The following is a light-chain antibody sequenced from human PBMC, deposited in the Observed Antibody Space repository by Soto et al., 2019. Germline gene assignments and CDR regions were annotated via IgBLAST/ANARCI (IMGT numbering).Light chain of an antibody. CDR3: QQYNSYPWT. CDR2: KAS. CDR1: HSISSW. Sequence: DIKMTQSPSTLSASVGDRVTITCRASHSISSWLAWYQQKPGKAPKLLIYKASSLESGVASRFSGSGSGTEFSLTISSLQPDDFATYYCQQYNSYPWTFGQGTKVEIK. J-gene: IGKJ1*01. V-gene: IGKV1-5*03.